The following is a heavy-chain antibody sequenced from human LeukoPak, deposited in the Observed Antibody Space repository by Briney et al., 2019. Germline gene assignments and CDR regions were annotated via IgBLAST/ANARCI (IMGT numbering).Heavy chain of an antibody. CDR2: IYYSGST. J-gene: IGHJ4*02. CDR1: GGSISSYY. Sequence: SETLSLTCTVSGGSISSYYWSWIRQPPGKGLEWIGCIYYSGSTNYNPSLKSRVTISVDTSKNQFSLKLSSVTAADTAVYYCARSRKTSVDYWGQGTLVTVSS. D-gene: IGHD1-1*01. CDR3: ARSRKTSVDY. V-gene: IGHV4-59*01.